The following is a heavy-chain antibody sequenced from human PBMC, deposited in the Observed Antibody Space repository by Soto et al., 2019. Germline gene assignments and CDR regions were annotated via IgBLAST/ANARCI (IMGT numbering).Heavy chain of an antibody. CDR2: IWYDGSNK. CDR3: ASNGDYYDSSGYYHWIDY. D-gene: IGHD3-22*01. V-gene: IGHV3-33*01. J-gene: IGHJ4*02. Sequence: GGSLRLSCGASGFTFSSYGMHWVRQAPGKGLEWVAVIWYDGSNKYYADSVKGRFTISRDNSKNTLYLQMNSLRAEDTAVYYWASNGDYYDSSGYYHWIDYWGQGTLVTVSS. CDR1: GFTFSSYG.